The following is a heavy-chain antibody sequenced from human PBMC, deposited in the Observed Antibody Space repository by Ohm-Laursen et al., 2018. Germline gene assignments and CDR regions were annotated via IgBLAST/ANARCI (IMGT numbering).Heavy chain of an antibody. CDR3: ARGGRYFDWLRTAFDY. CDR1: GGSISSYY. Sequence: TLSLTCTVSGGSISSYYWSWIRQPPGKGLEWIGYIYYIGTTNYNPSLKSRVTISVDTSKNQFSLKLSSVTAADTAVYYCARGGRYFDWLRTAFDYWGQGTLVTVSS. D-gene: IGHD3-9*01. J-gene: IGHJ4*02. CDR2: IYYIGTT. V-gene: IGHV4-59*12.